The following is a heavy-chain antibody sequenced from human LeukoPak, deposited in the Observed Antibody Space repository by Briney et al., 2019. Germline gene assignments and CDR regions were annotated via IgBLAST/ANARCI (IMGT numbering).Heavy chain of an antibody. CDR3: ARESPESGIAVAGRFDY. CDR2: IIPILGIA. CDR1: GGTFSSYA. J-gene: IGHJ4*02. Sequence: SVKVSCKASGGTFSSYAISWVRQAPGQGLEWMGRIIPILGIANYAQRFQGRVTITADKSTSTAYMELSSLRSEDTAVYYCARESPESGIAVAGRFDYWGQGTLVTVSS. V-gene: IGHV1-69*04. D-gene: IGHD6-19*01.